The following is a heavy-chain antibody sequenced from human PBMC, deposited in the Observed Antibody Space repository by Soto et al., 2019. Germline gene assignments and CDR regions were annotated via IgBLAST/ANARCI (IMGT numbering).Heavy chain of an antibody. J-gene: IGHJ6*02. CDR3: ARDRYYDSSGYYPIETYYYYGMDV. Sequence: GGSLRLSCAASGFTFSSYGMHWVRQAPGKGLEWVAVIWYDGSNKYYADSVKGRFTISRDNSKNTLYLQMNGLRAEDTAVYYCARDRYYDSSGYYPIETYYYYGMDVWGQGTTVTVSS. CDR1: GFTFSSYG. V-gene: IGHV3-33*01. CDR2: IWYDGSNK. D-gene: IGHD3-22*01.